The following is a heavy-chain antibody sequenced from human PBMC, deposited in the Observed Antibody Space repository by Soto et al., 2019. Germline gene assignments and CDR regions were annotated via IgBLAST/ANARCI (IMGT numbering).Heavy chain of an antibody. J-gene: IGHJ5*02. D-gene: IGHD1-1*01. Sequence: QVQLVQSGAEVKKPGSSVKVSCKASGGTFSSYAISWVRQAPGQGLEWMGGIIPIFGTANYAQKFQGRVTIIADEPTSTAYMELSSLRTEDKAVYYCARGILTTGTLPRWFDPWGQGTLVTVSS. CDR1: GGTFSSYA. V-gene: IGHV1-69*01. CDR3: ARGILTTGTLPRWFDP. CDR2: IIPIFGTA.